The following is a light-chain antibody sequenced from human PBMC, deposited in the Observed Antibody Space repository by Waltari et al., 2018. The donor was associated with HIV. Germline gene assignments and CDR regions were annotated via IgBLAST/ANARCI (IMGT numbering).Light chain of an antibody. CDR1: QNLGKD. CDR3: KQTNQTTYT. V-gene: IGKV1-39*01. Sequence: DIQMTQSPSSLSASFGASITIPCLPCQNLGKDLNWYQQKPGTAPKVLIFAASSWHSGVPSRFSGSGSGTDFTLTISRLQAEDVATYYCKQTNQTTYTFGPGTKVDFK. CDR2: AAS. J-gene: IGKJ3*01.